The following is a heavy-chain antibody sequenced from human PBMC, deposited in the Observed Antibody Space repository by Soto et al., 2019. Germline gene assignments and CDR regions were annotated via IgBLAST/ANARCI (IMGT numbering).Heavy chain of an antibody. CDR2: INPKTAAT. CDR3: ARIKWGLNYCNGMDV. V-gene: IGHV1-2*02. CDR1: GYSFSDYF. D-gene: IGHD1-26*01. J-gene: IGHJ6*02. Sequence: QVPLVQSGAEVKKSGASVKVSCKPSGYSFSDYFIQWVRQAPGQGLEWVAWINPKTAATNYAKKFQGRVSLTWDTSSNTAYMELTRLRPDDTAVYYCARIKWGLNYCNGMDVWGQGTTVIVSS.